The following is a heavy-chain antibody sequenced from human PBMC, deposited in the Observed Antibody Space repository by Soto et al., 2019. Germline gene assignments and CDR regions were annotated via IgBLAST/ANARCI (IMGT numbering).Heavy chain of an antibody. J-gene: IGHJ4*01. V-gene: IGHV1-18*01. CDR3: ATDDMNMGRFDF. CDR2: ININRGDV. D-gene: IGHD3-9*01. CDR1: GHSSPHNG. Sequence: ASVKVSCKASGHSSPHNGFSWVRRAPGQGLEWMGWININRGDVNHAPKFQGRVTLTTDTSTTTAYMELRSLRLDDTAVYFCATDDMNMGRFDFWGTGTLVTV.